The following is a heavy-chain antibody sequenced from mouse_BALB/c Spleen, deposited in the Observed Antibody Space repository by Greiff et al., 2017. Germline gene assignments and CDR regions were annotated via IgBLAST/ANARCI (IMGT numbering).Heavy chain of an antibody. CDR3: ARGGVIHYYGSFDY. CDR2: IYPYNGGT. CDR1: GYTFTDYN. Sequence: VHVKQSGPELVKPGASVKISCKASGYTFTDYNMHWVKQSHGKSLEWIGYIYPYNGGTGYNQKFKSKATLTVDNSSSTAYMELRSLTSEDSAVYYCARGGVIHYYGSFDYWGQGTTLTVSS. J-gene: IGHJ2*01. D-gene: IGHD1-2*01. V-gene: IGHV1S29*02.